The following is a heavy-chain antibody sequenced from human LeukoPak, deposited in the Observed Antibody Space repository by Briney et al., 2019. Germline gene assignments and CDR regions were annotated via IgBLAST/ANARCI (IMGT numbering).Heavy chain of an antibody. D-gene: IGHD4/OR15-4a*01. Sequence: GGSLRLSCAVSGFTFSSYWMSWARQAPGKGLEWEANIKQDGSEKYYVDSVKGRFTTSRDNAKNSLYLQMNSLRADDTAVFYCARGLTVDFWGQGTLVTVSS. J-gene: IGHJ4*02. V-gene: IGHV3-7*04. CDR1: GFTFSSYW. CDR2: IKQDGSEK. CDR3: ARGLTVDF.